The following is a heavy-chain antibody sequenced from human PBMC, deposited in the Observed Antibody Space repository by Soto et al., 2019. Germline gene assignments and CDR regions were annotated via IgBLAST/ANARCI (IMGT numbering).Heavy chain of an antibody. J-gene: IGHJ4*02. CDR1: GGSFSGYY. CDR2: INHSGST. V-gene: IGHV4-34*01. CDR3: ASLVVAPS. Sequence: QVQLQQWGAGLLKPSETLSLTCAVYGGSFSGYYWSWIRQPTGKGLEWIGEINHSGSTNYNPPLKGRVTRSVDPSKHQFSLKLSSVTAAETAVYYWASLVVAPSWGQGTLVTVAS. D-gene: IGHD3-22*01.